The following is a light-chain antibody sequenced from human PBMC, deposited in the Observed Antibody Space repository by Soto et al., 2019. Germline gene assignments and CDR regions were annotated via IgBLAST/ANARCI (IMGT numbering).Light chain of an antibody. V-gene: IGKV3-20*01. J-gene: IGKJ1*01. Sequence: EVVLTQSPGTLSLSPGERATLSCRASQSVRSMYLAWYQQKPGQAPRLLIYRTSNRATGIPDRFSGSGSGTDFTLTISRLEPEDFAVYWCQQYDSSPRTFGQGTKVDIK. CDR2: RTS. CDR3: QQYDSSPRT. CDR1: QSVRSMY.